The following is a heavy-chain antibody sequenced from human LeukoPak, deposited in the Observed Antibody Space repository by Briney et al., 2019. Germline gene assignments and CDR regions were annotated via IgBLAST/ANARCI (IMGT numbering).Heavy chain of an antibody. V-gene: IGHV4-59*01. CDR1: GGSISSYY. Sequence: PSETLSLTCTVSGGSISSYYWSWIRQPPGKGLEWIGYIYYSGSTNYNPSLESRVTISVDTSKNQSSLKLSSVTAADKAVYYCARIIPRYCSSTSCYQPLFDYWGQGTLVTVSS. CDR2: IYYSGST. D-gene: IGHD2-2*01. CDR3: ARIIPRYCSSTSCYQPLFDY. J-gene: IGHJ4*02.